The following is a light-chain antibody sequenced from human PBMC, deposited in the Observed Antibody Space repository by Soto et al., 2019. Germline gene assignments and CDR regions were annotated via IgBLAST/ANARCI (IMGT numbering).Light chain of an antibody. V-gene: IGKV1-5*03. CDR1: QSISSW. CDR2: KAS. CDR3: QQYKSSPYA. J-gene: IGKJ2*01. Sequence: DIQMTQSPSTLSASVGDRVTITCRASQSISSWLAWYQQKPGKAPKVLIYKASSLESGVPPRFSGSGSGTEFTLTIGNVQPDDFATYYWQQYKSSPYAFGQGTYLEI.